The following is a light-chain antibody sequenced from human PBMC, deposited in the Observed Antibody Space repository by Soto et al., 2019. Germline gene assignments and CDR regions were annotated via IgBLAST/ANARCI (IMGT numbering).Light chain of an antibody. Sequence: QPVLTQSSSASASLGSSVKLTCTLSSGHSSYIIAWHQQQPGKAPRYLMKLEGSGSYNKGSGVPDRFSGYSSGADRYLTISNPQFEDEADYYCETWDSNTRVFGGGTKVTVL. CDR3: ETWDSNTRV. J-gene: IGLJ3*02. V-gene: IGLV4-60*02. CDR2: LEGSGSY. CDR1: SGHSSYI.